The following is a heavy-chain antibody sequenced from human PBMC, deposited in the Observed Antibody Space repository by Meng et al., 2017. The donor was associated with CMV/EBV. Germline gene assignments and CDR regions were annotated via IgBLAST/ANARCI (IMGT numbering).Heavy chain of an antibody. J-gene: IGHJ2*01. CDR3: ARNPEYYDFWSGYSGYFDL. D-gene: IGHD3-3*01. Sequence: FARYDLNWVRQATGQGLEWMGWMHPSRGNTGYAQKFQGRVTITRNTSISTAYMELSSLRSEDTAVYYCARNPEYYDFWSGYSGYFDLWGRGTLVTVSS. CDR1: FARYD. CDR2: MHPSRGNT. V-gene: IGHV1-8*03.